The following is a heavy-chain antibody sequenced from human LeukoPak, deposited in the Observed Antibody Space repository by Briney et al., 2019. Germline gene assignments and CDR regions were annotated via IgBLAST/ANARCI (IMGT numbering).Heavy chain of an antibody. CDR3: ARRCSSSWYEYYYYGMDV. CDR1: GGSISSSSYY. Sequence: SETLSLTCTVPGGSISSSSYYWGWIRQPPGKGLEWIGSIYYSGSTYYNPSLKGRVTISVDTSKNQFSLKLSSVTAADTAVYYCARRCSSSWYEYYYYGMDVWGQGTTVTVSS. CDR2: IYYSGST. D-gene: IGHD6-13*01. J-gene: IGHJ6*02. V-gene: IGHV4-39*01.